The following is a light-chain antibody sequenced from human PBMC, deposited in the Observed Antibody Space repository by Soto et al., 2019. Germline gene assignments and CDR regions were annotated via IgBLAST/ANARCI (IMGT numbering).Light chain of an antibody. J-gene: IGLJ1*01. CDR1: SSNIGAGYD. V-gene: IGLV1-40*01. CDR2: GNS. Sequence: QSVLTQPPSVSGAPGQRVTISCTGSSSNIGAGYDLHWYQQLPGTAPKLLIYGNSHRPSGVPDRFSGSKSGTSASLAITGLQAEDEADYYCQSYDSSLSAYVFGTGTKLTVL. CDR3: QSYDSSLSAYV.